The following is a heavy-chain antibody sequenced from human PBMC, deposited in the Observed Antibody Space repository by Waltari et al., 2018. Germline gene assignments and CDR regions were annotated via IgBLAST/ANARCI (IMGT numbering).Heavy chain of an antibody. D-gene: IGHD5-12*01. V-gene: IGHV4-39*01. Sequence: GWMRQPPCQGLEWIGTISYAGTTYTNPSLRSRLTMSRDTSKNQMSLTLGSTTAADTAVYYCATYIGASVGTAAFDVWGQGTMVTVSS. CDR3: ATYIGASVGTAAFDV. CDR2: ISYAGTT. J-gene: IGHJ3*01.